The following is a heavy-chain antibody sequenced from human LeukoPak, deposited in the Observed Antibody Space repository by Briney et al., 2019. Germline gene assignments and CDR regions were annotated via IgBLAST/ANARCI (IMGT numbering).Heavy chain of an antibody. CDR2: GDYSGGK. CDR1: GDSFSSVTDY. CDR3: AGGQSEYYYYYMDV. Sequence: SETLSLTCTVSGDSFSSVTDYWAWIRQPPGKGLEWIASGDYSGGKYYNPSLESRVAISTDMSKSQISLKLTSVTGADTAVYYCAGGQSEYYYYYMDVWGKGTTVTVSS. V-gene: IGHV4-39*07. J-gene: IGHJ6*03.